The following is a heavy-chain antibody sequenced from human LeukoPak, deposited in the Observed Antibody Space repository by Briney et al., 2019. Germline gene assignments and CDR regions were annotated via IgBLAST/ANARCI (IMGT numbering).Heavy chain of an antibody. CDR2: IYYPGST. D-gene: IGHD6-6*01. Sequence: SETLSLTCSVSGRSICSLYGSWIRQPTGKGVEWIGYIYYPGSTNYHPSLKSRVTMFVDMSKNQFSLRLSSVTAADTAVYYCARHRAYSSSSPFDYWGQGTLVTISS. CDR1: GRSICSLY. J-gene: IGHJ4*02. V-gene: IGHV4-59*08. CDR3: ARHRAYSSSSPFDY.